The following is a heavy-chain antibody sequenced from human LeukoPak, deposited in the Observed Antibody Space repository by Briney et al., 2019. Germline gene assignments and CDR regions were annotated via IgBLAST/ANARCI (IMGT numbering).Heavy chain of an antibody. CDR3: AKDLRGSIFYYMDV. J-gene: IGHJ6*03. D-gene: IGHD1-26*01. Sequence: GGSLRLSCAASGFTFNNYGMHWVRQAPGKGLEWVAFIRYDGSNKYYADSVKGRFTISRDNSKNTLYLQMNSLRAEDTAVYYCAKDLRGSIFYYMDVWGKGTTVTISS. CDR2: IRYDGSNK. V-gene: IGHV3-30*02. CDR1: GFTFNNYG.